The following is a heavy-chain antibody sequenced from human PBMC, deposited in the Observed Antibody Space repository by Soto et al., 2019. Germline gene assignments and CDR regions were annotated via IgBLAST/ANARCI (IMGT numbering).Heavy chain of an antibody. V-gene: IGHV3-48*01. D-gene: IGHD4-17*01. CDR1: GFTFSGYN. Sequence: GGSLRLSCAASGFTFSGYNMNWVRQAPGKGLEWVSYISSSSSTIYYADSVKGRFTISRYNAKNSLYLQMNSLRAEDTAVYYCARDLNYGLFDYWGQGTLVTVSS. CDR3: ARDLNYGLFDY. CDR2: ISSSSSTI. J-gene: IGHJ4*02.